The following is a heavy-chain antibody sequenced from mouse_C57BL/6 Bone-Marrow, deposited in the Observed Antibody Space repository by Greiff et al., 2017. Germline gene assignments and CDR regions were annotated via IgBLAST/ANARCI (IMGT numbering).Heavy chain of an antibody. V-gene: IGHV1-82*01. CDR2: IYPGDGDT. J-gene: IGHJ4*01. Sequence: VKLQESGPELVKPGASVKISCKASGYAFSSSWMNWVKQRPGQGLEWIGRIYPGDGDTNYNGKFKGKATLTADKSSSTAYMQLSSLTSEDSAVYFCACLAASCYYAMDYWGQGTSVTVSS. CDR1: GYAFSSSW. D-gene: IGHD6-1*01. CDR3: ACLAASCYYAMDY.